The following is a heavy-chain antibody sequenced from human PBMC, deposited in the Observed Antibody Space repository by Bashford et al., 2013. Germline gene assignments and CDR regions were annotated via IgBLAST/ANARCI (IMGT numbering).Heavy chain of an antibody. CDR3: ARDRGDYGSGPLGPFYYYGMDV. J-gene: IGHJ6*02. Sequence: ASVKVSCKASGYTFTGYYMHWVRQAPGQGLEWMGWINPNSGGTNYAQKFQGRVTMTRDTSISTAYMELSRLRSDDTAVYYCARDRGDYGSGPLGPFYYYGMDVWGQGTTVTVSS. CDR1: GYTFTGYY. D-gene: IGHD3-10*01. V-gene: IGHV1-2*02. CDR2: INPNSGGT.